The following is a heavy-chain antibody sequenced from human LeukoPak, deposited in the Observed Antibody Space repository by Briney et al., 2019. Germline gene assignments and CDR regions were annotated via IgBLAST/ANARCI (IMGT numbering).Heavy chain of an antibody. Sequence: PGGSLRLSCAASGFTFSSYAMSWVRQAPGKGLEWVSAISGSGGSTYYADSVKGRFTISRDNSKNTLYLKMNSLRAEDTAVYYCAKAPTRRYLGEFDYWGQGTLVTVSS. J-gene: IGHJ4*02. CDR3: AKAPTRRYLGEFDY. V-gene: IGHV3-23*01. CDR2: ISGSGGST. D-gene: IGHD3-16*01. CDR1: GFTFSSYA.